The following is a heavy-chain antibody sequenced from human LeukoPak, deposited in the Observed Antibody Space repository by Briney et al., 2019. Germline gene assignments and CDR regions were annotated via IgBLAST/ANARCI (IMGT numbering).Heavy chain of an antibody. CDR3: ARHDCTTTSCLYFYGMDV. CDR1: GGSISSSSHY. CDR2: LYYSGST. D-gene: IGHD2-2*01. Sequence: SETLSLTCTVSGGSISSSSHYWGWLRQPPGKGPEWIGSLYYSGSTYYNPSLKSRVTISVDTSKNQFSLKLSSVTATDTAVYYCARHDCTTTSCLYFYGMDVWGQGTTVTVSS. V-gene: IGHV4-39*01. J-gene: IGHJ6*02.